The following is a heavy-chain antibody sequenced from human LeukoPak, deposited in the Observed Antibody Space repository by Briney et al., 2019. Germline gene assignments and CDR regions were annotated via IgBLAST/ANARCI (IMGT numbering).Heavy chain of an antibody. J-gene: IGHJ4*02. V-gene: IGHV1-18*01. CDR3: ARDQGMTTVTTGNDY. CDR1: GYTFTSYG. CDR2: ISAYNGNT. Sequence: ASVKVSCKASGYTFTSYGISWVRQAPGQGLEWMGWISAYNGNTNYAQKLQGRVTMTTDTSTSTAYMELRSLRSDDTAVYYCARDQGMTTVTTGNDYWGQGTLVTVSS. D-gene: IGHD4-17*01.